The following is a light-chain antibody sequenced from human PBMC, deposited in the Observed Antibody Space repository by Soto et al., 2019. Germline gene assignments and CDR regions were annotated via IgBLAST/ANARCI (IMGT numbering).Light chain of an antibody. V-gene: IGKV3D-20*01. CDR2: DAS. CDR3: QQYGSSPLT. Sequence: EIVLTQSPATLSLSPGERATLSCGASQSVSSSYLAWYQQKPGLAPRLLIYDASSRATGIPDRFSDSGSGTDFTLTISRLEPEDFAVYYCQQYGSSPLTFGQGTKVEIK. CDR1: QSVSSSY. J-gene: IGKJ1*01.